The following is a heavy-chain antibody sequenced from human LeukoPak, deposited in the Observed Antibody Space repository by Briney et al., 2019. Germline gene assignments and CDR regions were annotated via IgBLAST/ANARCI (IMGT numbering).Heavy chain of an antibody. CDR3: ARMGSGGLRPYYFDY. Sequence: GGSLRLSCTVSGFTVSSNSMSWVRQAPGKGLEWVSFIYSGGNTHYSDSVKGRFTISRDNSKNTLYLQMNSLRAEDTAVYYCARMGSGGLRPYYFDYWGQGTLVTVSS. J-gene: IGHJ4*02. CDR1: GFTVSSNS. V-gene: IGHV3-53*01. CDR2: IYSGGNT. D-gene: IGHD5-12*01.